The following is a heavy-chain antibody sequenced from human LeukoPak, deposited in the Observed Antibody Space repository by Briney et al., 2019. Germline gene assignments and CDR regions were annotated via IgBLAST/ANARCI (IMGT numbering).Heavy chain of an antibody. CDR3: ARRGYDSSGYRDAFDI. J-gene: IGHJ3*02. V-gene: IGHV5-51*01. CDR1: GYSFTSYW. Sequence: GESLKISCKGSGYSFTSYWIGWVRQMPGKGLEWMGIIYPGDSDTTYSPSFQGQVTISADKSISTAYLQWSSLKASDTAIYYCARRGYDSSGYRDAFDIWGQGTMVTVSS. CDR2: IYPGDSDT. D-gene: IGHD3-22*01.